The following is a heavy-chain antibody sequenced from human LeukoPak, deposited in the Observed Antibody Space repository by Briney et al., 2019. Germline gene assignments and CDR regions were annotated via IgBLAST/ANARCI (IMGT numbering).Heavy chain of an antibody. CDR3: ARGGADHRYYYYYYMDV. Sequence: ASETLSLTCTVSGGSISSYYWSWIRQPPGKGLEWIGYIYYSGSTNYNPSLKSRVTISVDTSKNQFSLKLSSVTAADTAVYYCARGGADHRYYYYYYMDVWGKGTTVTISS. J-gene: IGHJ6*03. D-gene: IGHD1-14*01. V-gene: IGHV4-59*01. CDR1: GGSISSYY. CDR2: IYYSGST.